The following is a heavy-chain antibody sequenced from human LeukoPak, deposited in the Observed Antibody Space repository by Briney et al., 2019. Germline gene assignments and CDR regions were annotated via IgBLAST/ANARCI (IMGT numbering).Heavy chain of an antibody. CDR1: GFTFSSYS. CDR3: ASRPRGDYVWGRPTSDY. CDR2: ISSSSSYI. D-gene: IGHD3-16*01. V-gene: IGHV3-21*01. J-gene: IGHJ4*02. Sequence: GSLRLSCAASGFTFSSYSMNWVRQAPGKGLEWVSSISSSSSYIYYADSVKGRFTISRDNAKNSLYLQMNSLRAEDTAVYYCASRPRGDYVWGRPTSDYWGQGTLVTVSS.